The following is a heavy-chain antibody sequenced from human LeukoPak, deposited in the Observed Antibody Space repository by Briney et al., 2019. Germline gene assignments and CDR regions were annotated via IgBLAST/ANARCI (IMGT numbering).Heavy chain of an antibody. CDR1: GGSINNNF. CDR2: IYYSGST. CDR3: ARDCGGDCYVGGFDY. V-gene: IGHV4-59*12. D-gene: IGHD2-21*02. J-gene: IGHJ4*02. Sequence: SETLSLTCSVSGGSINNNFWSWIRQPPGRGLEWIGYIYYSGSTNYNPSLKSRVTISVDTSKNQFSLKLSSVTAADTAVYYCARDCGGDCYVGGFDYWGQGTLVTVSS.